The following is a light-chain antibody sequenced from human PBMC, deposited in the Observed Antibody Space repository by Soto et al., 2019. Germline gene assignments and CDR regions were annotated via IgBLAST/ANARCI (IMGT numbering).Light chain of an antibody. CDR2: EGS. Sequence: QYALTQPASVSGSPGQSITISCTGTSSNVGGYNLVSWYQQDPGKAPKLIIYEGSKRPSGVSNRFSGSKSGNTASLTISGLQAEDEANFYCCSYAGRYTVLFGGGTKVTVL. CDR3: CSYAGRYTVL. CDR1: SSNVGGYNL. V-gene: IGLV2-23*01. J-gene: IGLJ2*01.